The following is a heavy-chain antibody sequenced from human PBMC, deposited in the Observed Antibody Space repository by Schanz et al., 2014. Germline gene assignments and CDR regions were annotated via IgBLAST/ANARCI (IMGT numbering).Heavy chain of an antibody. D-gene: IGHD6-13*01. CDR2: ITGTGTV. J-gene: IGHJ4*02. Sequence: EVQLVQSGGGLVQPGGSLRLSCAASGFTFTNYAMSWVRQAPGKGLEWISYITGTGTVMYADSVKGRFTISRDNFKGALYLQMNSLRVEDTAVYFCVSQTGSPNYWGQGTLVTVSS. CDR3: VSQTGSPNY. V-gene: IGHV3-23*04. CDR1: GFTFTNYA.